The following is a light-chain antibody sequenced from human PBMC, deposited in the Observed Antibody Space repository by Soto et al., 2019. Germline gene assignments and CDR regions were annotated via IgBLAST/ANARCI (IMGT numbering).Light chain of an antibody. J-gene: IGLJ2*01. CDR1: SSDIGGYNY. CDR2: DVS. CDR3: SSYTSSVSRYV. Sequence: ALTQPASVSGSPGQSITIPCTGTSSDIGGYNYVSWYLQHPGKVPKLLIYDVSNRPSGVSNRFSGSKSGNTASLTISGLQAEDEADYYCSSYTSSVSRYVFGGGT. V-gene: IGLV2-14*01.